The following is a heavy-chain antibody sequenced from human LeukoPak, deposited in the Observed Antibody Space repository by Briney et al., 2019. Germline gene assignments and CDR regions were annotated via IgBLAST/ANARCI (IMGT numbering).Heavy chain of an antibody. Sequence: GGSLRLSCAASGFTFSSYAMHWVRQAPGKGLEWVAVISYDGSNKYYADSVKGRFTISRDNSKNTLYLQMNSLRAEDTAVYYCARDIGATNWFDPWGQGTLVTVSS. D-gene: IGHD1-26*01. CDR3: ARDIGATNWFDP. V-gene: IGHV3-30-3*01. CDR2: ISYDGSNK. J-gene: IGHJ5*02. CDR1: GFTFSSYA.